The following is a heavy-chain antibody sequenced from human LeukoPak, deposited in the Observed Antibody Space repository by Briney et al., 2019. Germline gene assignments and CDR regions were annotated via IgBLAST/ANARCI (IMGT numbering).Heavy chain of an antibody. D-gene: IGHD1-26*01. Sequence: PSETLSLTCTVSGGSISSDYWCWSRIPEGQGQGWIGRVYTSYSSNYNPTLKSRVPISVDTSTNQFSLTLSSITAAATAVDFCGRAGLGDGNYYYGMYVWGQGTTVTVSS. V-gene: IGHV4-4*07. CDR3: GRAGLGDGNYYYGMYV. CDR2: VYTSYSS. CDR1: GGSISSDY. J-gene: IGHJ6*01.